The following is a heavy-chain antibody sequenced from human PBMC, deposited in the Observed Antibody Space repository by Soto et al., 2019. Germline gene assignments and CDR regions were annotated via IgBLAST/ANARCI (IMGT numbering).Heavy chain of an antibody. V-gene: IGHV1-46*01. J-gene: IGHJ6*02. D-gene: IGHD3-10*01. Sequence: ASVKVSCKASGYTFTSYYMHWVRQAPGQGLEWMGIINPSGGSTSYAQKFQGRVTMTRDTSTSTVYMELSSLRSEDTAVYYCASEATGIRGPLGPWYGMDVWGQGTTVTVSS. CDR3: ASEATGIRGPLGPWYGMDV. CDR2: INPSGGST. CDR1: GYTFTSYY.